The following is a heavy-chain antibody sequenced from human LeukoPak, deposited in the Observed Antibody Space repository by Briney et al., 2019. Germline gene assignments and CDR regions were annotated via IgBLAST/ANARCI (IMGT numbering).Heavy chain of an antibody. CDR2: IYYSGST. CDR1: GGSISSYY. J-gene: IGHJ6*02. CDR3: ARAGDYSNYGDYYYYGMDV. D-gene: IGHD4-11*01. V-gene: IGHV4-59*01. Sequence: SETLSLTCTVSGGSISSYYWSWIRQPPGKGLEWLGYIYYSGSTNYNPSLKSRVTISVDTSKNQFSLKLSSVTAADTAVYYCARAGDYSNYGDYYYYGMDVRGQGTTVTVSS.